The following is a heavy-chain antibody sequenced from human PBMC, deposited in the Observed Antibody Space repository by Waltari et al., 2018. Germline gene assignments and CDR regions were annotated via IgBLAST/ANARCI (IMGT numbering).Heavy chain of an antibody. Sequence: QLQLQESGPGLVKPSETLSLTCTVSGGSISSSSYYWGWIRQPPGKGLEWIGSIYYSGSTYYNPSLKSRVTISVDTSKNQFSLKLSSVTAADTAVYYCARHPVDDFWSGYPRGWFDPWGQGTLVTVSS. D-gene: IGHD3-3*01. CDR3: ARHPVDDFWSGYPRGWFDP. CDR2: IYYSGST. V-gene: IGHV4-39*01. CDR1: GGSISSSSYY. J-gene: IGHJ5*02.